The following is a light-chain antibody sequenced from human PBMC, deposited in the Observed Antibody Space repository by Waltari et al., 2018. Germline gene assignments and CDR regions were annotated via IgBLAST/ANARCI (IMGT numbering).Light chain of an antibody. CDR2: TAS. CDR1: QDISSY. Sequence: DIQLTQSPSFLSASVGDRVTITCRASQDISSYLSWYQQKPGKAPNLLIYTASTLQSGVPSRFSGSLSGTEFTLTISSLQPEDFATYYCQQLNSYPLTFGQGTRLDIK. CDR3: QQLNSYPLT. V-gene: IGKV1-9*01. J-gene: IGKJ5*01.